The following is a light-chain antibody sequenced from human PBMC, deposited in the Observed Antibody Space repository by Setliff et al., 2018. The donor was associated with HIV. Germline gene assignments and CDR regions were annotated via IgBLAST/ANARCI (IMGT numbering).Light chain of an antibody. V-gene: IGLV2-14*01. Sequence: QSALAQPASVSGSPGQSITIYCTGTSSDVGGYDYVSWYQQHPGKAPKLMIYDVSSRPSGVSNRFSGSKSGNTASLTISGLQAEDEADYYCSSYTSSGTLVFGTGTKVTVL. CDR2: DVS. CDR1: SSDVGGYDY. J-gene: IGLJ1*01. CDR3: SSYTSSGTLV.